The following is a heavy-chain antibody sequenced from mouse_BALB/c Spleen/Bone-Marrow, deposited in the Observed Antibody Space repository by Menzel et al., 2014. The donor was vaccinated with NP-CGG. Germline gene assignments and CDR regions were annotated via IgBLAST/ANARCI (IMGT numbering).Heavy chain of an antibody. D-gene: IGHD1-1*02. CDR2: VNPNNDGT. Sequence: EVKLMESGPNLVKPGASVKISCKASGYSFTGYYMHWVRQSHGKSLEWIGRVNPNNDGTTYTQKFKGEAILTVDKSSSAAYMELRSLTSEDSAVYYCARRDYGDYWGQGTTLTVSS. CDR1: GYSFTGYY. J-gene: IGHJ2*01. V-gene: IGHV1-18*01. CDR3: ARRDYGDY.